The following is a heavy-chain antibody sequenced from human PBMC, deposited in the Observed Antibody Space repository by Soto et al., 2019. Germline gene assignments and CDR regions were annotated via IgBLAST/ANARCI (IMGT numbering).Heavy chain of an antibody. Sequence: GGSLRLSCAASGFTFSSYSMNWVRQAPGKGLEWVSSISSSSSYIYYADSVKGRFTISRDNAKNSLYLQMNSLRAEDTAVYYCARDLLAAAGPNYYYYYYMDVWGKGTTVTVSS. CDR2: ISSSSSYI. V-gene: IGHV3-21*01. CDR3: ARDLLAAAGPNYYYYYYMDV. D-gene: IGHD6-13*01. CDR1: GFTFSSYS. J-gene: IGHJ6*03.